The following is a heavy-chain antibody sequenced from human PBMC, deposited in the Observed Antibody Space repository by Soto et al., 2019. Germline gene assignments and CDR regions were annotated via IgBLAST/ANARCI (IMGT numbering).Heavy chain of an antibody. J-gene: IGHJ6*02. CDR3: ARDRGYDAHDYYYKAMDV. D-gene: IGHD3-10*01. CDR2: IRGFSPYT. V-gene: IGHV3-21*01. Sequence: LRLSCISSGFTFRTYTMNWVRQAPGKGLEWVSGIRGFSPYTFYAESVKGRFTISRDNAKNSLYLQMNSLRAEDTAVYYCARDRGYDAHDYYYKAMDVWGQGTTVTVSS. CDR1: GFTFRTYT.